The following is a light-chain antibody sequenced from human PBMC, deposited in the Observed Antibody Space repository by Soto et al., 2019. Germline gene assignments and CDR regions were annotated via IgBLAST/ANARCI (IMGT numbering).Light chain of an antibody. Sequence: EIVMTQSPATLSVSPGATATLSCTASQSVSDKLAWYQQKPGQAPRLLIYHASTRATGIPARFSGSGSGTEFTLTISSLQSEDFAVYYCQQYNNWPPWTFGQGTKVDIK. V-gene: IGKV3-15*01. CDR3: QQYNNWPPWT. CDR2: HAS. CDR1: QSVSDK. J-gene: IGKJ1*01.